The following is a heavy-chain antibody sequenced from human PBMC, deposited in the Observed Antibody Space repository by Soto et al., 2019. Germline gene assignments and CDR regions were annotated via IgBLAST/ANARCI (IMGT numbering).Heavy chain of an antibody. J-gene: IGHJ6*02. D-gene: IGHD6-6*01. V-gene: IGHV3-9*01. CDR1: GFTFSSYG. CDR2: ISWNSGSI. CDR3: AKGSIAARLYYGMDV. Sequence: PGGSLRLSCAASGFTFSSYGMSWVRQAPGKGLEWVSGISWNSGSIGYADSVKGRFTISRDNAKNSLYLQMNSLRAEDTALYYCAKGSIAARLYYGMDVWGQGTTVTVSS.